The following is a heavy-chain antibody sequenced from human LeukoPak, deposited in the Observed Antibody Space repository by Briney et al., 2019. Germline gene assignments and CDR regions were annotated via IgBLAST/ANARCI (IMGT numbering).Heavy chain of an antibody. V-gene: IGHV3-11*04. J-gene: IGHJ3*02. CDR1: GFTFSDYN. D-gene: IGHD4-17*01. Sequence: PGGSLRLSCAASGFTFSDYNMRWIRQAPGKGLEWVSSISRSGSTKYYADSVKGRFTISRDNAKNSLYLQMNSLRAEDTAVYYCARLPDYGDFTNDAFDIWGQGTMVTVSS. CDR2: ISRSGSTK. CDR3: ARLPDYGDFTNDAFDI.